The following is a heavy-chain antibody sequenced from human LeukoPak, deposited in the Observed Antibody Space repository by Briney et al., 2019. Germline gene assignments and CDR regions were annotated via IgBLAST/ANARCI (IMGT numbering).Heavy chain of an antibody. CDR3: ARHNARLRGWIGEVDF. CDR1: GGSFSGYY. V-gene: IGHV4-34*01. J-gene: IGHJ4*02. CDR2: INHSGST. D-gene: IGHD3-10*01. Sequence: SETLSLTCAVYGGSFSGYYWSWIRQPPGKGLEWVGEINHSGSTNYNPSLKSRVTISGDTSKNQFSLKLSSVTAADTAVYYCARHNARLRGWIGEVDFWGQGALVTVSS.